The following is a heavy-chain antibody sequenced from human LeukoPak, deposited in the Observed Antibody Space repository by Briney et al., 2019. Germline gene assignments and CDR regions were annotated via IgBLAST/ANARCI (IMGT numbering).Heavy chain of an antibody. Sequence: SETLSLTCTVSGDSLSNDDYYWSWIRQPPGKGLEWIGYMYYYSGSTYYNPSLKSRVTISVDTSKNQFSLKLSSVTAADTAVYYCHHIRHHRSGWYWIDYWGQGTLVTVSS. CDR3: HHIRHHRSGWYWIDY. CDR2: MYYYSGST. V-gene: IGHV4-30-4*08. CDR1: GDSLSNDDYY. J-gene: IGHJ4*02. D-gene: IGHD6-19*01.